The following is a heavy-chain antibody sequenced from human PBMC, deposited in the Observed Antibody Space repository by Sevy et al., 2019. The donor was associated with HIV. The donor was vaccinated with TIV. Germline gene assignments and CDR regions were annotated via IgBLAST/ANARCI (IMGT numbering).Heavy chain of an antibody. Sequence: GGSLRLPCTASGFTFTDYVMNWVRQAPGRGLEWVSSIGGSGGSTHNADSVKGRFTISRDNSKNTLYLQMNSLRAEDTAVYYCATDRISDWFFDSWGQGTLVTVSS. V-gene: IGHV3-23*01. D-gene: IGHD3-9*01. J-gene: IGHJ4*02. CDR2: IGGSGGST. CDR1: GFTFTDYV. CDR3: ATDRISDWFFDS.